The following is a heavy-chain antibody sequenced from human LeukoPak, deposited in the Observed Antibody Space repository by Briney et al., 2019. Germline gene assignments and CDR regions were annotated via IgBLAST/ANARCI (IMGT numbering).Heavy chain of an antibody. CDR2: INPSGGST. CDR3: ARDPVPADSGWYLHFDY. J-gene: IGHJ4*02. Sequence: GASVKVSCKASGYTFTSYYMHWVRQAPGQGLEWMGIINPSGGSTSYAQKFQDRVTMTRDTSTSTVYMELSSLRSEDTAVYYCARDPVPADSGWYLHFDYWGQGTLVTVSS. D-gene: IGHD6-19*01. CDR1: GYTFTSYY. V-gene: IGHV1-46*01.